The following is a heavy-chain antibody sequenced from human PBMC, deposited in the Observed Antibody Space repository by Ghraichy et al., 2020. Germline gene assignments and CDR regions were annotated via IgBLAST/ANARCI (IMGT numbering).Heavy chain of an antibody. J-gene: IGHJ4*02. CDR1: GFTFSSYA. CDR2: IIGSGGTT. D-gene: IGHD4-11*01. Sequence: GGSLRLSCAASGFTFSSYAMSWVRQAPGKGLEWVSAIIGSGGTTYYTDSVKGRFTISRDNSKNTLYLQMKSLRAEDTAIYYCAKDHTAYRNYGFDYWGQGSLVTVSS. V-gene: IGHV3-23*01. CDR3: AKDHTAYRNYGFDY.